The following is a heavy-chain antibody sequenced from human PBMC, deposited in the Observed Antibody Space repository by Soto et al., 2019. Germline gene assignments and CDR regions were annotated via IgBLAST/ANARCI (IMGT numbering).Heavy chain of an antibody. CDR1: GYSFTNYW. CDR2: IYPGDSDT. V-gene: IGHV5-51*01. J-gene: IGHJ4*02. CDR3: AIQHPLDSSAWYN. Sequence: GESLKISCKASGYSFTNYWIGWVRQMPGKGLEWMGTIYPGDSDTRYSPSFQGQVTFSVDKSINTAYLHWTSLKASDTAIYYCAIQHPLDSSAWYNWGQGTLVTGSS. D-gene: IGHD6-19*01.